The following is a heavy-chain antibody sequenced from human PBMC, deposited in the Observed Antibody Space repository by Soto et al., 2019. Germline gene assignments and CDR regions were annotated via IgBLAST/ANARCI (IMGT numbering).Heavy chain of an antibody. V-gene: IGHV3-9*01. CDR3: AKDRSGSFDY. J-gene: IGHJ4*02. CDR2: ISWNSGSI. Sequence: EVQLVESGGGLVQPGRSLRLSCAASGFTFDDYAMHWVRQAPGKGLEWVSGISWNSGSIGYADSVKGRFTISRDNAKNSLYLQMNSLRAEDTALYYCAKDRSGSFDYWGQGPLVTVSS. CDR1: GFTFDDYA.